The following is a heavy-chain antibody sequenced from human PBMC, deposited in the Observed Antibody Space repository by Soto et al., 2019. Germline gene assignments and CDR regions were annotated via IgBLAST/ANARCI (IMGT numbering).Heavy chain of an antibody. D-gene: IGHD3-22*01. CDR2: ISSSGSII. Sequence: PVGSLRLSCAASGFTFSSYEMNWVRQAPGKGLEWVSYISSSGSIIYYADSVKGRFTISRDNAKNSLYLQMNSLRAEDTAVYYCARGVLYYYDSSGYPHWFDPWGRGTLVTVSS. CDR1: GFTFSSYE. V-gene: IGHV3-48*03. CDR3: ARGVLYYYDSSGYPHWFDP. J-gene: IGHJ5*02.